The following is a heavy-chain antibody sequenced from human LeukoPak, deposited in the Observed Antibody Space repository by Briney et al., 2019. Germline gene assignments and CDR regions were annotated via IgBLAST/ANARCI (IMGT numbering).Heavy chain of an antibody. V-gene: IGHV4-59*01. Sequence: SETLSLTCTVSGASITSYDWNWIRQPPGKGLEWIGYFYYSGSDNYNPSLKSRITISVDTSKNQFSLKLSSVTAADTAVYYCVRGYCSGATCYHFDYWGQGTLVTVSS. CDR3: VRGYCSGATCYHFDY. J-gene: IGHJ4*02. D-gene: IGHD2-15*01. CDR1: GASITSYD. CDR2: FYYSGSD.